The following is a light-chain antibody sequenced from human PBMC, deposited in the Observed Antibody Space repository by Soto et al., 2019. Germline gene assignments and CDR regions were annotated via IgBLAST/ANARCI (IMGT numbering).Light chain of an antibody. Sequence: EIVLTQSPGTLSLSPGERGTLSCRASQSVSTGQIAWYQQKPGQAPRLLMYGVSSRAAGIPDRFSGSGSGTDFTLTIRSLEPEDFAVYYCQQYGRLPFTFGPGTKVDIK. CDR1: QSVSTGQ. V-gene: IGKV3-20*01. CDR3: QQYGRLPFT. CDR2: GVS. J-gene: IGKJ3*01.